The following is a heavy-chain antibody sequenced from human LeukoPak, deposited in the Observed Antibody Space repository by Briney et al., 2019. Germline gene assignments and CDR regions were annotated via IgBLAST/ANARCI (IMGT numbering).Heavy chain of an antibody. V-gene: IGHV3-23*01. D-gene: IGHD6-19*01. J-gene: IGHJ4*02. CDR1: GFIFSSYA. CDR3: AKGYSSGWYYFDY. CDR2: ISGSGGST. Sequence: GGSLRLSCAASGFIFSSYATSWVRQAPGKGLEWVSAISGSGGSTNYADSVKGRFTISRDNSKNTLYLQMNSLRAEDTAVYYCAKGYSSGWYYFDYWGQGTLVTVSS.